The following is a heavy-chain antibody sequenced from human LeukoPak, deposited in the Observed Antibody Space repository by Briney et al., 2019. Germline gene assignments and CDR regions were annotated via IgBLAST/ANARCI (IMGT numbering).Heavy chain of an antibody. Sequence: SETLSLTCTVSGGSISSGDYFWSWIRQPPGKGLEWIGYIYYSGSTYHNPSLKRRATISVDTSKNQFSLKLSSVTAADTAVYFCARELPYTSSWGLDYWGQGTLVTVSS. D-gene: IGHD6-13*01. J-gene: IGHJ4*02. V-gene: IGHV4-30-4*01. CDR3: ARELPYTSSWGLDY. CDR2: IYYSGST. CDR1: GGSISSGDYF.